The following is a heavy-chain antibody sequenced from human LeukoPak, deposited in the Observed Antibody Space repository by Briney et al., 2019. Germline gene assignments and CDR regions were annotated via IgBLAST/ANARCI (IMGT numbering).Heavy chain of an antibody. CDR1: GFTFSNFW. CDR2: INDDGSAT. V-gene: IGHV3-74*01. J-gene: IGHJ4*02. Sequence: PGGSLRLSCAASGFTFSNFWMHWVRQAPGKGLVWVSGINDDGSATYYVDSVKGRFTISRDNAKNTLSLQMNSLRAEDTAVYYCASLTYGPDYWGQGNLVTVSS. D-gene: IGHD3-10*01. CDR3: ASLTYGPDY.